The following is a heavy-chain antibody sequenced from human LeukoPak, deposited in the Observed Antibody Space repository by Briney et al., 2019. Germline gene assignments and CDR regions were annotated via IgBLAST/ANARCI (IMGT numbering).Heavy chain of an antibody. J-gene: IGHJ5*02. Sequence: GRSLRLSCEASGFTFSTYGMHWVRQAPGRGLEWVAVISNDGYTQYYADSVKGRFTISRDNAKNSLYLQMNSLRAEDTAVYYCVSNTLDYYDSSGYLGPWGQGTLVTVSS. CDR3: VSNTLDYYDSSGYLGP. CDR2: ISNDGYTQ. D-gene: IGHD3-22*01. CDR1: GFTFSTYG. V-gene: IGHV3-30*03.